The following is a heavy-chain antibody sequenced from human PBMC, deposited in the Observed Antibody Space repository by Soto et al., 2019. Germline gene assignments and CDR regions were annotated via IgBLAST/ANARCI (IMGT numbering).Heavy chain of an antibody. CDR3: AGDYDSGSYRFDY. D-gene: IGHD3-10*01. V-gene: IGHV4-59*01. CDR1: GGSISSYH. Sequence: SETLSLTCSVSGGSISSYHWSWIRQPPGKGLEWIGYVYYSGNTIYNPSLKSRVTMSVDRSKNQFSLKLSSVTAADTAVYYCAGDYDSGSYRFDYWGQGTLVTVS. J-gene: IGHJ4*02. CDR2: VYYSGNT.